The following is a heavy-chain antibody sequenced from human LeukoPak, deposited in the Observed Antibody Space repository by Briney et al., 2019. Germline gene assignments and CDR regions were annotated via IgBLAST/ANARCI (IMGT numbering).Heavy chain of an antibody. Sequence: ASVKVSCKSSGYTLTSYYMHWLRQAPGQGLEWMGIINPSACNTNYPQKFQGRVTITRDTYTNTVYMELSSLRSEVTAVYYCARGLKLVVVTAISEDFDYWGRGTLVTVSS. CDR3: ARGLKLVVVTAISEDFDY. V-gene: IGHV1-46*01. J-gene: IGHJ4*02. CDR2: INPSACNT. D-gene: IGHD2-21*02. CDR1: GYTLTSYY.